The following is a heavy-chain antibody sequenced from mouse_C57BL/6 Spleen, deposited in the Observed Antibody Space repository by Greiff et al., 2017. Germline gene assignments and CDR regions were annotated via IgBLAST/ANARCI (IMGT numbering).Heavy chain of an antibody. V-gene: IGHV1-53*01. CDR3: ARESTVVATRYYDY. CDR1: GYTFTSYW. D-gene: IGHD1-1*01. CDR2: INPSNGDT. J-gene: IGHJ2*01. Sequence: QVQLQQPGPELVKPGASVKLSCKASGYTFTSYWMHWVKQRPGQGLEWIGDINPSNGDTNYNEKFKSKATLTVDKSSSTAYMQLSSLTSEDSAVDYCARESTVVATRYYDYWGQGATLTVSS.